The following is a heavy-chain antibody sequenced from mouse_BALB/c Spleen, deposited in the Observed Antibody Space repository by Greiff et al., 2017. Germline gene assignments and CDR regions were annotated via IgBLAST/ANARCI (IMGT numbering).Heavy chain of an antibody. D-gene: IGHD2-10*02. Sequence: EVQVVESGGGLVQPGGSLKLSCAASGFTFSSYTMSWVRQTPEKRLEWVAYISNGGGSTYYPDTVKGRFTISRDNAKNTLYLQMSSLKSEDTAMYYCARQSYGNYAYWGQGTLVTVSA. CDR2: ISNGGGST. J-gene: IGHJ3*01. V-gene: IGHV5-12-2*01. CDR1: GFTFSSYT. CDR3: ARQSYGNYAY.